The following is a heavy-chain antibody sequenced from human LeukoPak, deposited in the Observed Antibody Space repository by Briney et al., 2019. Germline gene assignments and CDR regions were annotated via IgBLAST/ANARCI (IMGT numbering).Heavy chain of an antibody. CDR2: IYYSGST. CDR1: GGSIRSYY. CDR3: ARTLTAIGHNWFDP. Sequence: PSETLSLTCTVSGGSIRSYYWSWIRQPPGKGLEWIGYIYYSGSTNYNPSLKSRVTISVDTSKNQFSLKLSSVTAADTAVYYCARTLTAIGHNWFDPWGQGTLVTVSS. V-gene: IGHV4-59*01. J-gene: IGHJ5*02. D-gene: IGHD5-18*01.